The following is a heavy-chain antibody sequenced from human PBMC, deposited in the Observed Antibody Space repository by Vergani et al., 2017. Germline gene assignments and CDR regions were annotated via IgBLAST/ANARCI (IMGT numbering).Heavy chain of an antibody. CDR2: MNPNSGNT. CDR3: ARGHRPATVTILPLYYYYYMDV. J-gene: IGHJ6*03. V-gene: IGHV1-8*01. D-gene: IGHD4-17*01. Sequence: QVQLVQSGAEVKKPGASVKVSCKASGYTFTSYDINWVRQATGQGLEWMGWMNPNSGNTGYAQKFQGRVTMTRNTSISTAYMELSSLRSEDTAVYYCARGHRPATVTILPLYYYYYMDVWGKGTTVTVSS. CDR1: GYTFTSYD.